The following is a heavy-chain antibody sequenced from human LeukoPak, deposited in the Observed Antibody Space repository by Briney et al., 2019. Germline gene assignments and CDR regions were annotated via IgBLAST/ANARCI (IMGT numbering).Heavy chain of an antibody. CDR2: IIPIFGTA. V-gene: IGHV1-69*05. D-gene: IGHD3-3*01. Sequence: ASVKVSCKASGGTFSSYAISWVRQAPGQGLEWMGGIIPIFGTANYAQKFQGRVTITTDESTSTAYMELSSLRSEGTAVYYCARGGTIFGGNYYFDYWGQGTLVTVSS. CDR3: ARGGTIFGGNYYFDY. J-gene: IGHJ4*02. CDR1: GGTFSSYA.